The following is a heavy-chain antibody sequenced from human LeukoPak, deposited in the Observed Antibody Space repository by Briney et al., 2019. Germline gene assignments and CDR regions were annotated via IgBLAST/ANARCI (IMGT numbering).Heavy chain of an antibody. V-gene: IGHV3-23*01. J-gene: IGHJ4*01. CDR3: AKTQWKVGATDYFDY. D-gene: IGHD1-26*01. CDR2: INDNGGQR. Sequence: GGSLRLSCAASGFAFKNYAMTWVRQAPGKGLQWVSNINDNGGQRHYADSVKGRFTITKDNSKNTLFLQMDSLRAEDTAVYYCAKTQWKVGATDYFDYWGHGILVTVSS. CDR1: GFAFKNYA.